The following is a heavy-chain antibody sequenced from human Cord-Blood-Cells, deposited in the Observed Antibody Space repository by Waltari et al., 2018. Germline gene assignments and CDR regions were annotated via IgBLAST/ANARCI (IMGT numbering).Heavy chain of an antibody. J-gene: IGHJ4*02. CDR3: AIYDSSGYYFDY. CDR1: GGSISSSSYY. D-gene: IGHD3-22*01. V-gene: IGHV4-39*01. Sequence: QLQLQESGPGLVKPSETLSLTCTVSGGSISSSSYYWGWIRQPPGKGLEWVGSIYYSGSTDDNPARKGRVTISVDTSKNQFALKLSSVTAADTAVYYCAIYDSSGYYFDYWGQGTLVTVSS. CDR2: IYYSGST.